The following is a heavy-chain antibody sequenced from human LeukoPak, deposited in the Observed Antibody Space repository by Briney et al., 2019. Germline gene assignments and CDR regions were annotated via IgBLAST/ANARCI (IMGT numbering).Heavy chain of an antibody. CDR3: ARFNSGYLDAFDI. CDR2: IYYSGST. D-gene: IGHD3-22*01. Sequence: SETLSLTCTVSGGSISSYYWSWIRQPPGKGLEWIGYIYYSGSTNYNPSLKSRVTISVDKSKNQFSLKLSSVTAADTAVYYCARFNSGYLDAFDIWGQGTMVTVSS. J-gene: IGHJ3*02. CDR1: GGSISSYY. V-gene: IGHV4-59*12.